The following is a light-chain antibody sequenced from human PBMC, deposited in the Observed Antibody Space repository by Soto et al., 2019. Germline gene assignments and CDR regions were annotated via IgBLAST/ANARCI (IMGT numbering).Light chain of an antibody. CDR3: QQFHNYPPIT. J-gene: IGKJ5*01. CDR2: DAS. V-gene: IGKV1D-13*01. CDR1: QGISSA. Sequence: IQLTQSPSSLPVSVGDRVTITCRASQGISSALAWYQQKPGKAPKLLIYDASSLESGVPSRFSGSGSGTDFTITISSLQPEDFATYYCQQFHNYPPITFGQGTRLEIK.